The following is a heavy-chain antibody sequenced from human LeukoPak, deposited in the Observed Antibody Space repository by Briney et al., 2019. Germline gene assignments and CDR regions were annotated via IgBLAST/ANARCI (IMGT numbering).Heavy chain of an antibody. CDR1: GYTFTGDY. Sequence: ASVKVSCKASGYTFTGDYIHWVRQAPGQGLEWMGWINPNTGGTNYAQKFQGRVTMTRDTSISTAYMELSRLRSDDTAVYYCARDYCLTTSCYSPWGQGTLVTASS. V-gene: IGHV1-2*02. CDR3: ARDYCLTTSCYSP. J-gene: IGHJ5*02. D-gene: IGHD2-2*01. CDR2: INPNTGGT.